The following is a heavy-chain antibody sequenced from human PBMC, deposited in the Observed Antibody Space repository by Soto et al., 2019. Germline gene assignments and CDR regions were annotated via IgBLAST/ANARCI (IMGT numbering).Heavy chain of an antibody. V-gene: IGHV4-34*01. J-gene: IGHJ4*02. CDR3: ARGYDTALAPIF. Sequence: SETLSLTCGVYVGSFSSYHWIWIRQTPGKGLEWIGEINHLTTTNYNPSLKSRVIISLDTPKKQFSLKLSSVTAADTAVYYCARGYDTALAPIFWGQGIRVTVSS. D-gene: IGHD5-18*01. CDR2: INHLTTT. CDR1: VGSFSSYH.